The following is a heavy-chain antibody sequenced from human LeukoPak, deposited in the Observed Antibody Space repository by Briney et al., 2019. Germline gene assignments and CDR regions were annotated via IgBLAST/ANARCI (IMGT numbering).Heavy chain of an antibody. CDR1: GGSMSGRSYY. Sequence: SETLSLTCTVSGGSMSGRSYYWGWIRQPPGKGLEWIGSVYYRGSTSYNPSLKSRVTISVDTSKNQFSLNLKSLTAADTAVFYCARGEQDYFGSGTGSGADTSFDHWGQGTLVTVFS. D-gene: IGHD3-10*01. J-gene: IGHJ4*02. CDR2: VYYRGST. CDR3: ARGEQDYFGSGTGSGADTSFDH. V-gene: IGHV4-39*07.